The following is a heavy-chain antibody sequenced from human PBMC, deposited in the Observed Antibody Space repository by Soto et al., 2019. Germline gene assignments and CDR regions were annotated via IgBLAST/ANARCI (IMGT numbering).Heavy chain of an antibody. Sequence: EVQLLESGGGLVQPGGSLRLSCAASGFTFSNYAMSWVRQAPGKGLEWVSSITGSGDYTYYADSVKGRFTISRDNSKNTRYPQMNSLRAEDTAVYYCAKARYYDSTGYLYYFDYWGQGTLVTVSS. CDR2: ITGSGDYT. J-gene: IGHJ4*02. V-gene: IGHV3-23*01. CDR1: GFTFSNYA. CDR3: AKARYYDSTGYLYYFDY. D-gene: IGHD3-22*01.